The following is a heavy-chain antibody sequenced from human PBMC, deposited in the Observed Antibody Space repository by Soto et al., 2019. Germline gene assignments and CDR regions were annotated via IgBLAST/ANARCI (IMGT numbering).Heavy chain of an antibody. CDR3: TRHGLSSSGWTAAGFDY. Sequence: SETLSLTCTVSGGSISSSTYYWGWIRQPPGKGLEWIGSVYFSATTYYNPSLKSRLTFSEDTSKNLFSLKLSSVTAADTAVYYCTRHGLSSSGWTAAGFDYWGQGIVVTVSS. J-gene: IGHJ4*02. V-gene: IGHV4-39*01. CDR2: VYFSATT. CDR1: GGSISSSTYY. D-gene: IGHD6-19*01.